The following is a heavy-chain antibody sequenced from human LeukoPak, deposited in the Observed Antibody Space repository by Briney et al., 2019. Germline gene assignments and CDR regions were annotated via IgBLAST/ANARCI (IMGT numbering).Heavy chain of an antibody. Sequence: GGSLRLSCAASGFTFSNYAMSWVRQAPGKGLEWVSTISGSGDNTYYADSVKGRFTISRDNSKNTLYLQMNSLRAEDTAVYYCARVTYGSGTYGAFDYWGQGTLVTVSS. CDR1: GFTFSNYA. V-gene: IGHV3-23*01. J-gene: IGHJ4*02. CDR2: ISGSGDNT. D-gene: IGHD3-10*01. CDR3: ARVTYGSGTYGAFDY.